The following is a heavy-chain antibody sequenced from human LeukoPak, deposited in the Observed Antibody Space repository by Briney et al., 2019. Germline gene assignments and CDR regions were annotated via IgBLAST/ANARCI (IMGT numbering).Heavy chain of an antibody. V-gene: IGHV3-9*03. D-gene: IGHD4-17*01. Sequence: GGSLRLSCAASGFTFDDYAMHRVRQAPGKGLDWVSSISWNSGSIGYADSVQGRFTISRDNAKNSLYLQMNSLRAEDMAMYYCAKDSRPDYGDYGAPFDYWGQGTLVTVSS. J-gene: IGHJ4*02. CDR1: GFTFDDYA. CDR3: AKDSRPDYGDYGAPFDY. CDR2: ISWNSGSI.